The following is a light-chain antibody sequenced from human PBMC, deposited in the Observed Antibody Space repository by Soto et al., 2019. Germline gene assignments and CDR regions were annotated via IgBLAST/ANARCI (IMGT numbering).Light chain of an antibody. J-gene: IGLJ1*01. Sequence: QSVLTQPASVSGSPGQSITISCTGTSNDVGGFNYVSWYQQLPGKAPKLVIYDVTHRTSGVSDRFSGSRSGNTASLTISGLQAEDEADYYRTSFTSGSTPYVLVTGTKVTVL. V-gene: IGLV2-14*03. CDR3: TSFTSGSTPYV. CDR1: SNDVGGFNY. CDR2: DVT.